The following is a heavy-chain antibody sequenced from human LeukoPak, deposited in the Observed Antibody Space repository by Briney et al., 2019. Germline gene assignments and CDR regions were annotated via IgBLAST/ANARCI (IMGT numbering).Heavy chain of an antibody. Sequence: GGSLRLSCAASGFTFSSYSMNWVRQAPGKGLEWVSSISSSSYIYYADSVKGRFTISRDNAKNSLYLQMNSLRAEDTAVYYCARVTLGVAVASDYWGQGTLVTVSS. V-gene: IGHV3-21*01. D-gene: IGHD6-19*01. CDR2: ISSSSYI. J-gene: IGHJ4*02. CDR1: GFTFSSYS. CDR3: ARVTLGVAVASDY.